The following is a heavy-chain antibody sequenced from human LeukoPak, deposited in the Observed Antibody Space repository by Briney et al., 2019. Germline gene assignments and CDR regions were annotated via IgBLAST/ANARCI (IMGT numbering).Heavy chain of an antibody. CDR3: AREGYNRLDY. J-gene: IGHJ4*02. CDR1: GGSISSSGYY. D-gene: IGHD5-24*01. V-gene: IGHV4-31*02. Sequence: PSQTLSLTSTVSGGSISSSGYYWTWIRQLPGKGLDWIGYMSYSGSTSYNPSLKSRVIISVDTSKNQLSLKLSSVTAADTAVYYCAREGYNRLDYWGQGTLVTVSS. CDR2: MSYSGST.